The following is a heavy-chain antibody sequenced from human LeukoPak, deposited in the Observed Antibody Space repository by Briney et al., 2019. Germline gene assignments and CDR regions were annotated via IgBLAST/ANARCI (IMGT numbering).Heavy chain of an antibody. CDR3: TTSSLYPSGWPRGL. Sequence: GGSLRLSCAASGFTFNNAWMNWVRQAPGKGLEWVGRIKSKTDDGTIDYAAPVKGRFTISRDDSKSTLYLQMNSLKTEDTAVYHCTTSSLYPSGWPRGLWGRGTLVPVSS. D-gene: IGHD6-19*01. V-gene: IGHV3-15*07. CDR1: GFTFNNAW. CDR2: IKSKTDDGTI. J-gene: IGHJ2*01.